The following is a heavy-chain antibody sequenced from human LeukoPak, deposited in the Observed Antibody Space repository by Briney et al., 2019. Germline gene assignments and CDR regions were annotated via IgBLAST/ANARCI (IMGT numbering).Heavy chain of an antibody. CDR2: IKQDGSEK. CDR3: ARGDDFWSGYLDY. CDR1: GFTFSSYW. D-gene: IGHD3-3*01. Sequence: GGSLRLSCAASGFTFSSYWTTWVRQAPGKGLEWVANIKQDGSEKYYVDSVKGRFTISRDNAKNSLYLQMNSLRAEDTAVYYCARGDDFWSGYLDYWGQGTLVTVSS. V-gene: IGHV3-7*01. J-gene: IGHJ4*02.